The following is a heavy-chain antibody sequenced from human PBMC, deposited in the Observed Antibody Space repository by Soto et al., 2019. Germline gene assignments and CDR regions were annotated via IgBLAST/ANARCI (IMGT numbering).Heavy chain of an antibody. CDR3: AKDTGRFYYYYYGMDV. Sequence: GGSLRLSCAASGFTFSSYAMSWVRQAPGKGLEWVSAISGSGGSTYYADSVKGRFTISRDNSKNTLYLQMNSLRAEDTAVYYCAKDTGRFYYYYYGMDVWGQGTTVTV. J-gene: IGHJ6*02. V-gene: IGHV3-23*01. D-gene: IGHD3-3*01. CDR2: ISGSGGST. CDR1: GFTFSSYA.